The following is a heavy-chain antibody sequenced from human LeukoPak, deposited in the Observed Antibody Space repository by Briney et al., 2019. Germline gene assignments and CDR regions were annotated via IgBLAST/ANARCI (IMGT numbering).Heavy chain of an antibody. Sequence: GGSLRLSCAASGFTFSSYSMNWVRQAPGKGLEWVSSISPRSDYIYYADSLKGRFTISRDNAKDSLYLQMNSLRAEDTAVYYCSRGGTDDPFNSWGQGPLVTVSS. D-gene: IGHD1-1*01. J-gene: IGHJ4*02. CDR1: GFTFSSYS. CDR2: ISPRSDYI. CDR3: SRGGTDDPFNS. V-gene: IGHV3-21*01.